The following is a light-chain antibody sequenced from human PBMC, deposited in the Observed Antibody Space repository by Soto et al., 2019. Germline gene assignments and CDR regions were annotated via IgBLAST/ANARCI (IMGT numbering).Light chain of an antibody. Sequence: EIVVTQSPGILSVSPGDRATLSCRASQSVGRNLAWYQQKPGQAPTLLIYAASTRATGLPARFSGSGSGTAFTLTISRLQSEDFAVYYCQEYSKWPLFTFGPGTRVDIK. CDR1: QSVGRN. CDR3: QEYSKWPLFT. CDR2: AAS. J-gene: IGKJ3*01. V-gene: IGKV3-15*01.